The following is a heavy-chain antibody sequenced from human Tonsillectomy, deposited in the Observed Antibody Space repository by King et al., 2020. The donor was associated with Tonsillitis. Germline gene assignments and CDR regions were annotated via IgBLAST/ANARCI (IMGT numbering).Heavy chain of an antibody. Sequence: VQLVESGGGLVQPGGSLRLSCAASGFTVSSNYMSWVRQAPGKGLEWVSGIYSGGSTYYADSVKGSFTLSRDNSKNTLYLQMNSLRAGDTAVYYCARDRVGGIFDIWGQGTMVTVSS. CDR2: IYSGGST. D-gene: IGHD3-10*01. CDR3: ARDRVGGIFDI. J-gene: IGHJ3*02. CDR1: GFTVSSNY. V-gene: IGHV3-66*01.